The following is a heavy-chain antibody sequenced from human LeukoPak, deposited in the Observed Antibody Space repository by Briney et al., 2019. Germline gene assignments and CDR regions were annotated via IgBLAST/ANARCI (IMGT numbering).Heavy chain of an antibody. Sequence: GGSLRLSCAASGFTFDDYGMSWVRQAPGKGLEWVSGINWNGGSTGYADSVKGRFTISRDNAKNSLYLQMNSLRAEDTAVYYCARMVRGVIAQTGGWAFDIWGQGTMVTVSS. D-gene: IGHD3-10*01. CDR3: ARMVRGVIAQTGGWAFDI. J-gene: IGHJ3*02. CDR1: GFTFDDYG. CDR2: INWNGGST. V-gene: IGHV3-20*04.